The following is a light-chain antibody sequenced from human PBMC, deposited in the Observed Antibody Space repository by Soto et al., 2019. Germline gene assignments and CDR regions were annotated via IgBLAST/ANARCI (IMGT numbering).Light chain of an antibody. CDR3: QQRSSWIT. Sequence: EIVLTQSPATLSLSPGERATLSCRASQSVSSYLAWYQQKPGQAPRLLIYDASNRATGIPARFSGSGSGTDFTLTISSLEPEDFAVYYCQQRSSWITFGQGTRLE. CDR2: DAS. J-gene: IGKJ5*01. CDR1: QSVSSY. V-gene: IGKV3-11*01.